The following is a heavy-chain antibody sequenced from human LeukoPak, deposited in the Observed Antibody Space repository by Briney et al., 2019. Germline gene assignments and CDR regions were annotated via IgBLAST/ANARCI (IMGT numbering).Heavy chain of an antibody. V-gene: IGHV4-38-2*01. Sequence: SETLSLTCGLSSYSTSIVYYWAWIRQPPGKGREWIGTIYHIDSTYYNPSPESRVTISVDTSKNEFSLNVNSGTAADTAVYYCARAGWIVTSGIDYWGQGALVTVSS. CDR3: ARAGWIVTSGIDY. D-gene: IGHD4-11*01. CDR1: SYSTSIVYY. J-gene: IGHJ4*02. CDR2: IYHIDST.